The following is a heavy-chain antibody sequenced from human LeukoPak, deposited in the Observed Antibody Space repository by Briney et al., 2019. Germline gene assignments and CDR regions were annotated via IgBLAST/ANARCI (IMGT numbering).Heavy chain of an antibody. J-gene: IGHJ4*02. V-gene: IGHV3-21*01. CDR2: ISSSSSYI. CDR1: GFTLSSYS. D-gene: IGHD5-24*01. Sequence: GGSLRLSCAASGFTLSSYSMNWVRQAPGKGLEWVSSISSSSSYIYYADSVKGRFTISRDNAKNSLYLQMNSLRAEDTAMYYCARGGDGYNSDLDYWGQGTLVTVSS. CDR3: ARGGDGYNSDLDY.